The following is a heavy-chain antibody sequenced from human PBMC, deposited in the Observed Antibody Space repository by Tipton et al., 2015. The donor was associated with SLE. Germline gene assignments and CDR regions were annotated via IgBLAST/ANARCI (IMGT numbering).Heavy chain of an antibody. CDR1: GFTFSSYA. D-gene: IGHD2-15*01. CDR2: ISYDGSNK. V-gene: IGHV3-30*04. J-gene: IGHJ6*02. CDR3: ARELLPYYGMDV. Sequence: SLRLSCAASGFTFSSYAMHWVRQAPGKGLEWVAVISYDGSNKYYADSVKGRFTISRDNSKNTLYLQMNSLRAEDTAVYYCARELLPYYGMDVWGQGTTVTVSS.